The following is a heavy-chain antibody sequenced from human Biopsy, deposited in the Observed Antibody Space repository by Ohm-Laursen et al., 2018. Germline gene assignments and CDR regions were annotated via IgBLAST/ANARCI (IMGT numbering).Heavy chain of an antibody. Sequence: TLSLTCAVSGGSFSGTYWNWIRQPPGKGLEWVGYIYYSGSTNYNPSLKSRVTISVDTSKNQFYLKLYSVTAADTAVYYCARGRRTSGWPYFDNWGQGALVSVSP. V-gene: IGHV4-59*01. CDR1: GGSFSGTY. CDR3: ARGRRTSGWPYFDN. D-gene: IGHD6-19*01. J-gene: IGHJ4*02. CDR2: IYYSGST.